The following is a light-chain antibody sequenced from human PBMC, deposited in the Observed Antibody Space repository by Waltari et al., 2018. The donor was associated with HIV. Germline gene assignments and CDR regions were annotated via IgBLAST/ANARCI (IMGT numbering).Light chain of an antibody. CDR2: EVS. CDR3: SSYTTSSALV. Sequence: QSVLTQPPSVSGAPGQRVTISCTGSSSNIGAGYDVHWYQQLPGTAPKLMIYEVSNRPSGISNRFSGSKSGNTASLTISGLQAEDEADYYCSSYTTSSALVFGGGTNLTVL. V-gene: IGLV1-40*01. CDR1: SSNIGAGYD. J-gene: IGLJ2*01.